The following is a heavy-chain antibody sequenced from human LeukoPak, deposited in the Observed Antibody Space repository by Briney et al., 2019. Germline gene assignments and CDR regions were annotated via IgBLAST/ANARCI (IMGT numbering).Heavy chain of an antibody. CDR3: ARQYCTSTTCRTFDI. J-gene: IGHJ3*02. CDR2: IYYSGTT. D-gene: IGHD2-2*01. CDR1: GGSISRSY. V-gene: IGHV4-59*01. Sequence: SETLSRTCTVSGGSISRSYWSWIRQPPGKGLEWIGYIYYSGTTNYNPSLKSRLAISVDTSNNQFSLELSSVTAADTAVYYCARQYCTSTTCRTFDIWGQGTMVTVSS.